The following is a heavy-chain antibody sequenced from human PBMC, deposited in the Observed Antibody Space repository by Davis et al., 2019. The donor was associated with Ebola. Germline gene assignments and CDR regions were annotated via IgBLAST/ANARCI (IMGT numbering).Heavy chain of an antibody. CDR3: ARVMGCSSTSCNTSYWYFDL. CDR2: ITYDGRNE. D-gene: IGHD2-2*02. V-gene: IGHV3-30*03. Sequence: GGSLRLSCAASGFTFSNYGMHWVRQAPGKGLEWVALITYDGRNEYYADSVKGRFTISRDNSKNTLYLEGNSLTAADTAVYYCARVMGCSSTSCNTSYWYFDLWGRGTLVTVSS. J-gene: IGHJ2*01. CDR1: GFTFSNYG.